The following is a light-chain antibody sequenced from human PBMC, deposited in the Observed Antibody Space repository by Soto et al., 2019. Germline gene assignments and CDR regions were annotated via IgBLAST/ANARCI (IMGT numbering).Light chain of an antibody. V-gene: IGLV2-8*01. CDR1: RSDVGDYNS. CDR3: SSYAGSNIWV. J-gene: IGLJ3*02. CDR2: EVN. Sequence: QSALTQPPSASGSPGRSVTISCSGTRSDVGDYNSVSWYQQHPGKAPKLMIYEVNKRPPGVPDRFSGSKSGNAASLTVSGIQAEDEADYYCSSYAGSNIWVFGGGTKLTVL.